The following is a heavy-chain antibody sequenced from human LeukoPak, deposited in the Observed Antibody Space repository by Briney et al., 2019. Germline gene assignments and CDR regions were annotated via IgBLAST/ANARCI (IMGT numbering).Heavy chain of an antibody. CDR1: GYTFTSYG. CDR2: ISAYNGNT. J-gene: IGHJ6*02. Sequence: ASVKVSCKASGYTFTSYGISWVRQAPGQGLEWMGWISAYNGNTNYAQKLQGRVTMTTDTSTSTAYMELRSLRSEDTAVYYCARDFFGVVLYGMDVWGQGTTVTVSS. V-gene: IGHV1-18*01. CDR3: ARDFFGVVLYGMDV. D-gene: IGHD3-3*01.